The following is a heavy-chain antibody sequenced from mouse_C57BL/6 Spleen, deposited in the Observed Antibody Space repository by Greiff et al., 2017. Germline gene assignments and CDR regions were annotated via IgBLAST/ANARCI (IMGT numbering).Heavy chain of an antibody. CDR3: ARGGICYDYLYWYFDV. CDR2: IYPGSGST. Sequence: QVQLQQPGAELVKPGASVKMSCKASGYTFTSYWITWVKQRPGQGLEWIGDIYPGSGSTNYNEKFKSKATLTVDTSSSTAYMQLSSLPSEDSAVYYCARGGICYDYLYWYFDVWGTGTTVTVSS. CDR1: GYTFTSYW. V-gene: IGHV1-55*01. D-gene: IGHD2-4*01. J-gene: IGHJ1*03.